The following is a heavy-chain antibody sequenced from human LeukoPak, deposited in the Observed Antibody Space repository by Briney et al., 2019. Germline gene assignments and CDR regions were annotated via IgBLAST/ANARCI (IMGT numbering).Heavy chain of an antibody. J-gene: IGHJ6*02. D-gene: IGHD3-10*01. CDR1: GFTFSIHG. CDR3: ARVGRGLYSMDV. Sequence: PGGSLRLSCAASGFTFSIHGMNWVRQTPGKGLEWVSYIINSGGTIYYADSVQGRFTISRDNAKNSLYLQMNSSRDEDTAVYYCARVGRGLYSMDVWGQGTTVTVSS. CDR2: IINSGGTI. V-gene: IGHV3-48*02.